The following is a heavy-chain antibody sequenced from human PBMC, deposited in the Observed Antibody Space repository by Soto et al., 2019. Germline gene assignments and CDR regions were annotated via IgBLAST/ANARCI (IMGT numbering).Heavy chain of an antibody. J-gene: IGHJ5*02. CDR2: IYYSGST. Sequence: SETLSLTCTVSGGSISSYYWSWIRQPPGKGLEWIGYIYYSGSTNYNPSPKSRVTISVDTSKNQFSLKLSSVTAADTAVYYCARGGAAYDFWSGYYTAVYWFDPWGQGTLVTVSS. CDR3: ARGGAAYDFWSGYYTAVYWFDP. CDR1: GGSISSYY. V-gene: IGHV4-59*01. D-gene: IGHD3-3*01.